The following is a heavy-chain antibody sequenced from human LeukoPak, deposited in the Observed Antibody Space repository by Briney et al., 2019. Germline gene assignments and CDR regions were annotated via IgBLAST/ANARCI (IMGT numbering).Heavy chain of an antibody. J-gene: IGHJ4*02. CDR3: ARGDYSSPTPYYFDY. D-gene: IGHD6-19*01. Sequence: SETLSLTCTVSGGSISSGSYYWSWIRQPAGKGLEWIGRIYTSGTTKYNPSLQSRVSISVDTSKNQVSLNLNSVTAADTAVYYCARGDYSSPTPYYFDYWGQGTLVTVSS. CDR2: IYTSGTT. V-gene: IGHV4-61*02. CDR1: GGSISSGSYY.